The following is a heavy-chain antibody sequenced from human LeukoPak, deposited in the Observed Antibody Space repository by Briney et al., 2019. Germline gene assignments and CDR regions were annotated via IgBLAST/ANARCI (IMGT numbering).Heavy chain of an antibody. D-gene: IGHD3-10*01. Sequence: PGGSLRLSCAASGFTVSSNYMSWVRQAPGKGLEWVSVIYSGGSTYYADSVKGRFTISRDNSKNTLYLQMNSLRAEDTAVYYCAKDPTRYYYGSGVDYWGQGTLVTVSS. CDR3: AKDPTRYYYGSGVDY. CDR2: IYSGGST. CDR1: GFTVSSNY. J-gene: IGHJ4*02. V-gene: IGHV3-53*01.